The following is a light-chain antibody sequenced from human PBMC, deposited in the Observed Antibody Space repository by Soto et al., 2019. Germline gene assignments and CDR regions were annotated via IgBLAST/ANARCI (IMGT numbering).Light chain of an antibody. V-gene: IGKV2-28*01. Sequence: DIVMTQSPLSLPVTPGEPASISCRSSQSLLHSNGYNYLDWYLQKPVQSPQLLIYLGSNRASGVPDRCSGSGSGTDFTLKISRVEAEDVGVYYCMQALQTPTFGPGTKVDIK. CDR3: MQALQTPT. J-gene: IGKJ3*01. CDR2: LGS. CDR1: QSLLHSNGYNY.